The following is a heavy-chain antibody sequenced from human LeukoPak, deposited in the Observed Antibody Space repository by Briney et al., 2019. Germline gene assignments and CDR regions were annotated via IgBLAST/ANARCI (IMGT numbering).Heavy chain of an antibody. Sequence: SETLSLTCAVSGGSISSGGYSWSWIRQPPGKGLEWIGYIYHSGSTYYNPSLKSRVTISVDRSKNQFSLKLSSVTAADTAVYYCARAPVPMATITLWYFDLWGRGTLVTVSS. CDR2: IYHSGST. J-gene: IGHJ2*01. CDR1: GGSISSGGYS. CDR3: ARAPVPMATITLWYFDL. V-gene: IGHV4-30-2*01. D-gene: IGHD5-24*01.